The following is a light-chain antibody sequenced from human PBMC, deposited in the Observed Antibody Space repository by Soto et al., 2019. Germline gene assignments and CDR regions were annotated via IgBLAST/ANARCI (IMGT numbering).Light chain of an antibody. CDR2: DAT. CDR1: QGISNY. CDR3: QKYNSDPLT. J-gene: IGKJ4*01. V-gene: IGKV1-27*01. Sequence: DIQMTQSPSSLSASVVDRVTITCRASQGISNYLAWYQQKVGKAPQLLIYDATTLQSGVPSRFSGSGSGTDFTLTIASLQPEDVATYYCQKYNSDPLTFGGGTKVDIK.